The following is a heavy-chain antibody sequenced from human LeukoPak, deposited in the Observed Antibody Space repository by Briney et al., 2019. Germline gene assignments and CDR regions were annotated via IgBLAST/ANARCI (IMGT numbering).Heavy chain of an antibody. CDR1: GYTFTGYY. CDR2: INPNSGGT. J-gene: IGHJ3*02. CDR3: ARVTSTGRTFDI. V-gene: IGHV1-2*02. D-gene: IGHD4-17*01. Sequence: ASVKVSCKASGYTFTGYYMHWVRQAPGQELEWMGWINPNSGGTNHAQKFQGRVTMTRDTSISTAYMELSRLRSDDTAVYYCARVTSTGRTFDIWGQGTMVTVSS.